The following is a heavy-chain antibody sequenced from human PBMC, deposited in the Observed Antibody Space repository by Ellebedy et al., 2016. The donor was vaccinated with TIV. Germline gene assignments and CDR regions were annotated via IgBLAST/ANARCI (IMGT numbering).Heavy chain of an antibody. CDR2: ISSSGSTI. J-gene: IGHJ3*02. CDR1: GFTFSSYE. D-gene: IGHD3-10*01. V-gene: IGHV3-48*03. CDR3: ARGSLLWFGEARDAFDI. Sequence: GESLKISCAASGFTFSSYEMNWVRQAPGKGLEWVSYISSSGSTIYYADSVKGRFTISRDNAKDSLYLQMNSLRAEDTAVYYCARGSLLWFGEARDAFDIWGQGTMVTVSS.